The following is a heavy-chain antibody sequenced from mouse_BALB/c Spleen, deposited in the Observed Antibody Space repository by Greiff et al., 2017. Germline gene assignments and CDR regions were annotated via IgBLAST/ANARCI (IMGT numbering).Heavy chain of an antibody. Sequence: EVQVVESGGGLVQPGGSRKLSCAASGFTFSSFGMHWVRQAPEKGLEWVAYISSGSSTIYYADTVKGRFTISRDNPKNTLFLQMTSLRSEDTAMYYCARDWDEDYYAMDYWGQGTSVTVSS. CDR2: ISSGSSTI. D-gene: IGHD4-1*01. CDR1: GFTFSSFG. V-gene: IGHV5-17*02. CDR3: ARDWDEDYYAMDY. J-gene: IGHJ4*01.